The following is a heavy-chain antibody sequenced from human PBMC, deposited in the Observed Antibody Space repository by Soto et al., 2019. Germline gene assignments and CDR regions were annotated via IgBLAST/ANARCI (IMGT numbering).Heavy chain of an antibody. CDR3: TRDLDAFDT. CDR2: IYSGENA. J-gene: IGHJ3*02. CDR1: GVTVTSNY. V-gene: IGHV3-53*01. Sequence: EVQLVQSGGGLVQPGGSLRLSCAGYGVTVTSNYMNWVRQAPGKGLEWVSVIYSGENAYYADSVAGRFTISRDNSKNTRYLQMNSLRVEDTAVYYCTRDLDAFDTWCQGTTVIVSS.